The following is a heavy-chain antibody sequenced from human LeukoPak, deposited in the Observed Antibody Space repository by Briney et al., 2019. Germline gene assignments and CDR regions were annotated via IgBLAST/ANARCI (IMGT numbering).Heavy chain of an antibody. V-gene: IGHV4-34*01. CDR1: GGSFSGYY. J-gene: IGHJ6*02. CDR2: INHSGST. CDR3: ARHPLGENYYYGMDV. Sequence: PSETLSLTCAVYGGSFSGYYWSWIRQPPGKGLEWIGEINHSGSTNYNPSLKSRVTISVDTSKNQFSLKLSSVTAADTAVYYCARHPLGENYYYGMDVWGQGTTVTVSS. D-gene: IGHD3-16*01.